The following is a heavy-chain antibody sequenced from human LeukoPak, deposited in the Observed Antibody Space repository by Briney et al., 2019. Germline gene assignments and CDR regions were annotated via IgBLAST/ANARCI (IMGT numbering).Heavy chain of an antibody. Sequence: PGGSLRLSCAASGFTLSDHYMDWFRQAPGKGLEWVSSISSSSSYIYYADSVKGRFTISRDNSKNILYLQMNSLRVEDTAVYYCAREGNQFDYWGQGTLVTVSS. CDR3: AREGNQFDY. D-gene: IGHD1-14*01. CDR1: GFTLSDHY. CDR2: ISSSSSYI. J-gene: IGHJ4*02. V-gene: IGHV3-11*05.